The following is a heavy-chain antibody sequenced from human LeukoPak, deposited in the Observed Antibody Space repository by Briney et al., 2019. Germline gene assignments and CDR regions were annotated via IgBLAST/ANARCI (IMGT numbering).Heavy chain of an antibody. V-gene: IGHV3-74*01. Sequence: PGGSLRLSCAASGFTFSSYWMHWVRQAPGKGLVWVSRLNSDGSDTAYADSVKGRFIISRDNPKNTLYLQMNSLRAEDTAVYYCVREDSYSSGWYGPDYWGQGTLVTVSS. J-gene: IGHJ4*02. CDR1: GFTFSSYW. D-gene: IGHD6-19*01. CDR2: LNSDGSDT. CDR3: VREDSYSSGWYGPDY.